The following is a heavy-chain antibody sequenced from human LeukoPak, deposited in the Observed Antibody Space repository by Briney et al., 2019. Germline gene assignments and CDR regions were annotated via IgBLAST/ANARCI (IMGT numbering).Heavy chain of an antibody. CDR2: MRQDGSEK. V-gene: IGHV3-7*04. CDR3: ARVRDGSNSCLDY. J-gene: IGHJ4*02. D-gene: IGHD6-13*01. CDR1: GFTVSNYW. Sequence: PGGSLRLSCASSGFTVSNYWVTWVRQAPGNGLEWVANMRQDGSEKYYVDSVKGRFAISRDNAKNSLYLQMSSLRAEDTAVYYCARVRDGSNSCLDYWGQGTLVTVSS.